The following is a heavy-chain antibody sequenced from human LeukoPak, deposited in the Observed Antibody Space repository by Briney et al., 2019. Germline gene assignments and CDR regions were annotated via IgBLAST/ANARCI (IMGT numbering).Heavy chain of an antibody. Sequence: PPETLSLTCTVSGGSISSYYWSWIRQPPGKGLEWIGYIYYSGSTNYNPPLKSRVTISVDTSKNQFSLKLSSVTAADTAVYYCANGDYFDYWGQGTLVTVSS. D-gene: IGHD4-17*01. CDR1: GGSISSYY. J-gene: IGHJ4*02. V-gene: IGHV4-59*13. CDR3: ANGDYFDY. CDR2: IYYSGST.